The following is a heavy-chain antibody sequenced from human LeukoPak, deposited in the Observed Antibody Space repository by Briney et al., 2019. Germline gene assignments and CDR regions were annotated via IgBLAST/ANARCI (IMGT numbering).Heavy chain of an antibody. CDR2: IYYSGST. D-gene: IGHD1-26*01. J-gene: IGHJ5*02. CDR3: ARLDLDSGSYPNWFDP. V-gene: IGHV4-61*08. Sequence: SETLSLTCTVSGGSISSGGYYWSWIRQHPGKGLEWIGYIYYSGSTNYNPSLKSRVTISVDTSKNQFSLKLSSVTAADTAVYYCARLDLDSGSYPNWFDPWGQGTLVTVSS. CDR1: GGSISSGGYY.